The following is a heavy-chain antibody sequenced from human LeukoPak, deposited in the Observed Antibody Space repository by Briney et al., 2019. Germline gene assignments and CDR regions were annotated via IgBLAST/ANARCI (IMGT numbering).Heavy chain of an antibody. CDR3: ARAAGLIAAAGTRYNWFDP. CDR1: GYTFTGYY. J-gene: IGHJ5*02. Sequence: ASVTVSCKASGYTFTGYYMHWVRQAPGQGLEWMGRVNPNSGGTNYAQKFQGRVTMTRDTSISTAYMELSRLRSDDTAVYYCARAAGLIAAAGTRYNWFDPWGQGTLVTVSS. V-gene: IGHV1-2*06. D-gene: IGHD6-13*01. CDR2: VNPNSGGT.